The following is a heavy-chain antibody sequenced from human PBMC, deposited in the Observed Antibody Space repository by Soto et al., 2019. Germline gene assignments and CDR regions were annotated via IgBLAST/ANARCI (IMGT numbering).Heavy chain of an antibody. V-gene: IGHV3-48*01. CDR3: ARGVGYCSGGSCYLDS. CDR2: ISSSSTTI. D-gene: IGHD2-15*01. Sequence: EVQLVDSGGGLVQPGGSLRLSCAASGFTFSSYNMNWVRQAPGKGLEWVSYISSSSTTIHYGDSVKGRFTISRDNAKNSLYLQMNSLRAEDTAVYYCARGVGYCSGGSCYLDSWGQGTLVTVSS. J-gene: IGHJ4*02. CDR1: GFTFSSYN.